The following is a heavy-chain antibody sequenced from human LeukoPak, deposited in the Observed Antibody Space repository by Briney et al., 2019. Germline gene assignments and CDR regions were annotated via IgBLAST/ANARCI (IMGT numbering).Heavy chain of an antibody. CDR3: ARGRRNYYGSGSYFLDY. Sequence: GASVKVSCKASGYTFTSYAMNWVRQAPGQGLEWMGWISTNTGNPTYAQGFTGRFVFSLDTSVSTAYLQISSLKAEDTAVYYCARGRRNYYGSGSYFLDYWGQGTLVTVSS. D-gene: IGHD3-10*01. J-gene: IGHJ4*02. CDR1: GYTFTSYA. V-gene: IGHV7-4-1*02. CDR2: ISTNTGNP.